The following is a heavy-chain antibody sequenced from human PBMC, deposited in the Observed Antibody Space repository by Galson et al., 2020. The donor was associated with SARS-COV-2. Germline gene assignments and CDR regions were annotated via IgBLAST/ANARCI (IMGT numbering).Heavy chain of an antibody. D-gene: IGHD3-3*01. CDR2: ISSSGSTI. Sequence: PGGSLRLSCAASGFTFSDYYMSWIRQAPGKGLEWVSYISSSGSTIYYADSVKGRFTISRDNAKNSLYLQMNSLRAEDTAVYYCARDSFWSGYYSLFDYWGQGTLVTVSS. V-gene: IGHV3-11*01. CDR3: ARDSFWSGYYSLFDY. J-gene: IGHJ4*02. CDR1: GFTFSDYY.